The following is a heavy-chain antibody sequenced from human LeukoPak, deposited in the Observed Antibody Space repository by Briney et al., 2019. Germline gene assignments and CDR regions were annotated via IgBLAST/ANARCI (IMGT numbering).Heavy chain of an antibody. Sequence: MSSETLSLTCSVSGGSSSRYYWNWIRQPPGGGLEWIGYIYDTGSTNYSPSLKSRVTISVDTSKNQFSLRLNSVTAADTAIYYCARGTSGSPVDYWGQGTLVTVSS. CDR2: IYDTGST. D-gene: IGHD3-10*01. V-gene: IGHV4-59*01. CDR3: ARGTSGSPVDY. CDR1: GGSSSRYY. J-gene: IGHJ4*02.